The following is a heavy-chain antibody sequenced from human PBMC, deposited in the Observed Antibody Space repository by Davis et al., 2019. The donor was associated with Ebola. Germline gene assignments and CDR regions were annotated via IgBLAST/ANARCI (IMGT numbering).Heavy chain of an antibody. V-gene: IGHV3-49*03. CDR2: IRSKALGGTT. Sequence: PGGSLRLSCTASGFTFGDYAMSWFRQAPGKGLEWVGFIRSKALGGTTEYAASVKGRFTISRDDSKSIAYLQMNSLKTEDTAVYYCVRGRGYSYGYADYWGQGNLVTVSS. CDR3: VRGRGYSYGYADY. J-gene: IGHJ4*02. CDR1: GFTFGDYA. D-gene: IGHD5-18*01.